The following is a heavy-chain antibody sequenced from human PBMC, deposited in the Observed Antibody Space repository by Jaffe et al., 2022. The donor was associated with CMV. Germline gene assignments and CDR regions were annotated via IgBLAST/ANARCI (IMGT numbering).Heavy chain of an antibody. D-gene: IGHD3-16*01. CDR1: GFTFGDYA. CDR3: TRDYRDYDYVWGELATGIDY. CDR2: IRSKAYGGTT. Sequence: EVQLVESGGGLVQPGRSLRLSCTASGFTFGDYAMSWVRQAPGKGLEWVGFIRSKAYGGTTEYAASVKGRFTISRDDSKSIAYLQMNSLKTEDTAVYYCTRDYRDYDYVWGELATGIDYWGQGTLVTVSS. J-gene: IGHJ4*02. V-gene: IGHV3-49*04.